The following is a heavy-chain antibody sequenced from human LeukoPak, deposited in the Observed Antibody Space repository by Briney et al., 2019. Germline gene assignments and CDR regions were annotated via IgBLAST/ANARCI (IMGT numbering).Heavy chain of an antibody. CDR2: ITGDGGYT. J-gene: IGHJ3*02. CDR1: GFTFSTYV. Sequence: PGGPLRLSCAASGFTFSTYVMQWVRQAPGKGLEYVSAITGDGGYTYYANSVKGRFTISRDNSKKTLYLQMGSLRADDMAVYYCARVSTNDRRNAFDIWGQGTMVTVSS. V-gene: IGHV3-64*01. CDR3: ARVSTNDRRNAFDI. D-gene: IGHD2-8*01.